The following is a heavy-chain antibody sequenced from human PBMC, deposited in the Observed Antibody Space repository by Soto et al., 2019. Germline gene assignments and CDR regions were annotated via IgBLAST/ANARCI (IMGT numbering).Heavy chain of an antibody. CDR1: GVSLSTSGEG. D-gene: IGHD2-15*01. Sequence: QITLRESGPTLVQPTQTLTLTCTLSGVSLSTSGEGVGWIRQPPGKALEWLALIYWDDDKRFSPSLKSRLAITRDISKNQVVMTVTDMAPEDTAIYYCAHRQRTVVVGAPFDLWGQGSQVTVSS. CDR3: AHRQRTVVVGAPFDL. V-gene: IGHV2-5*02. CDR2: IYWDDDK. J-gene: IGHJ4*02.